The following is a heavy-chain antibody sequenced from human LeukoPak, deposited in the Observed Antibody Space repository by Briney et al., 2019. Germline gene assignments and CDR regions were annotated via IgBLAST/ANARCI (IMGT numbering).Heavy chain of an antibody. J-gene: IGHJ3*02. Sequence: PGGSLRLSCAASGFTFSSYAMSWVRQAPGKGLEWVSAISGSGGSTYYADSVKGRFTISRDNAKNSLYLQMNSLRAEDTAVYYCASLTAAASTGAFDIWGQGTMVTVSS. V-gene: IGHV3-23*01. CDR1: GFTFSSYA. CDR3: ASLTAAASTGAFDI. D-gene: IGHD6-13*01. CDR2: ISGSGGST.